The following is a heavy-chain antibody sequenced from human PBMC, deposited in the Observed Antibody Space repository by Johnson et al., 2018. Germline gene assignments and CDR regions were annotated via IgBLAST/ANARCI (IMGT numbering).Heavy chain of an antibody. Sequence: QVQLQQWGAGLLKPSETLSLTCAVYGGSFSGYYWSWIRQPPGKGLEWIGEINHSGSTNYNPSLTSRVTISVDTSKNQFSLKLSSVTAADTAVYSWARGGYYDSSGYYPDAFDIWGQGTMVTVSS. J-gene: IGHJ3*02. CDR1: GGSFSGYY. D-gene: IGHD3-22*01. CDR2: INHSGST. CDR3: ARGGYYDSSGYYPDAFDI. V-gene: IGHV4-34*01.